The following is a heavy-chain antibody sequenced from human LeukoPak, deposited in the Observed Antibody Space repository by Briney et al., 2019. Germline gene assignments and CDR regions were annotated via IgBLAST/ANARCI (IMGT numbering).Heavy chain of an antibody. D-gene: IGHD6-6*01. V-gene: IGHV1-2*02. Sequence: ASVKLSCKAPGYTFTGYYMHWVRQAPGQGLEWMGCINPDSGGTNYAQRVQGRVTMTRDTSISTAYMELSRLRSDDTAVYYCARGESIAGLGYWGQGTLVTVSS. J-gene: IGHJ4*02. CDR2: INPDSGGT. CDR1: GYTFTGYY. CDR3: ARGESIAGLGY.